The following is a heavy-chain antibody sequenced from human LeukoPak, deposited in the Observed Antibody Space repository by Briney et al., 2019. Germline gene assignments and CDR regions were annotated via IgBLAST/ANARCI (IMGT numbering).Heavy chain of an antibody. Sequence: ASVKVSCKASGYTFTSYAMHWVRQAPGQRLESMGWSNAGNGNTKYSQEFQGRVTITRDTSASTAYMELSSLRSEDMAVYYCARALGGSFDFDYWGQGTLVTVSS. CDR3: ARALGGSFDFDY. V-gene: IGHV1-3*02. CDR1: GYTFTSYA. D-gene: IGHD1-26*01. J-gene: IGHJ4*02. CDR2: SNAGNGNT.